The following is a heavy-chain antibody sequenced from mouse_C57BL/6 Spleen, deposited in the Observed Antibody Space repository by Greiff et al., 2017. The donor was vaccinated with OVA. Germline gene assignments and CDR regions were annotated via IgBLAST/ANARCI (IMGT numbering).Heavy chain of an antibody. Sequence: QVQLQQPGAELVKPGASVKMSCKASGYTFTSYWITWVKQRPGQGLEWIGDIYPGSGSTNYNEKFKSKATLTVDTSSSTAYMQLSSLTSEDSAVYYCARAPYDYDDPWYFDVWGTGTTVTVSS. J-gene: IGHJ1*03. CDR3: ARAPYDYDDPWYFDV. CDR1: GYTFTSYW. V-gene: IGHV1-55*01. D-gene: IGHD2-4*01. CDR2: IYPGSGST.